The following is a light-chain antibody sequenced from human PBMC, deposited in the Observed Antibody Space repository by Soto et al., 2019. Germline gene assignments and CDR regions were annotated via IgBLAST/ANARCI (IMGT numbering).Light chain of an antibody. CDR3: QQFYTAPYT. CDR2: WAS. V-gene: IGKV4-1*01. Sequence: DIVMTQSPDYLAVSLGERVTINCKSSQSVLHSSNNKNYLTWYQQKPGQPPKLLIYWASTRESGVPDRFSGSGSGTDFTLTISSLQAEDVAVYYCQQFYTAPYTFGQGTKLEIK. J-gene: IGKJ2*01. CDR1: QSVLHSSNNKNY.